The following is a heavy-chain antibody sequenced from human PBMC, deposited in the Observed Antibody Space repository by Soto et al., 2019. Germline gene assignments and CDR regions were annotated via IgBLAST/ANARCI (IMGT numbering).Heavy chain of an antibody. J-gene: IGHJ4*02. D-gene: IGHD2-15*01. CDR3: AREGCSGGRCYSLQSPFDY. CDR2: LNPSSGST. CDR1: EYTFTDYY. V-gene: IGHV1-46*01. Sequence: ASVKVSCKASEYTFTDYYMHCVRQAPGQGLEWVGLLNPSSGSTTYAPNFQGRLAMTRDTSTSTVYMELSSLRSEDTAVYYCAREGCSGGRCYSLQSPFDYWGQGTQVTVSS.